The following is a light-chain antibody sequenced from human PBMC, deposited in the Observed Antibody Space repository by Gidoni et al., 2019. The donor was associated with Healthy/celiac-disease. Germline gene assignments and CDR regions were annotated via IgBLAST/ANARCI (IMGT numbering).Light chain of an antibody. V-gene: IGLV3-21*02. Sequence: SYVLTQPPSVSVAPGQTARITCGGNNIGSKSVHWYQQKPGQAPVLVVYDDSDRPSGIPARFSGSNSGNTATLTISRVEAGEEADYYCQVWDSSSDVVFGGGTKLTVL. CDR1: NIGSKS. J-gene: IGLJ2*01. CDR3: QVWDSSSDVV. CDR2: DDS.